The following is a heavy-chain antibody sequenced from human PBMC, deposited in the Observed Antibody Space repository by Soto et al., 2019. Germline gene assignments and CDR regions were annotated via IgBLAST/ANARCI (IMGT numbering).Heavy chain of an antibody. CDR3: AKSLLDCSRGTCYWVDY. V-gene: IGHV3-23*01. CDR2: ISGSGGGT. D-gene: IGHD2-15*01. J-gene: IGHJ4*02. Sequence: PGGSLRLSCAASGFTFSNYAMNWVRQAPGKGLEWVSAISGSGGGTYYADSVKGRFTISRDNSKNTLYLQMKSLRAEDTAVYYCAKSLLDCSRGTCYWVDYWGQGTLVTSPQ. CDR1: GFTFSNYA.